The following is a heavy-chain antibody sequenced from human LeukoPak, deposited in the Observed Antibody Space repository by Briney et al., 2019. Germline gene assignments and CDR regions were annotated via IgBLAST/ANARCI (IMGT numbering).Heavy chain of an antibody. CDR1: GFTFSSYW. D-gene: IGHD3-10*01. Sequence: QTGGSLRLSCAASGFTFSSYWMSWVRQAPGKGLEWVASIKQDGSEKYYVDSVKGRFTISRDNAKNSLYLQMNSLRAEDTAVYYCARAGSGSVPTSALYWGQGTLVTVSS. CDR3: ARAGSGSVPTSALY. CDR2: IKQDGSEK. V-gene: IGHV3-7*01. J-gene: IGHJ4*02.